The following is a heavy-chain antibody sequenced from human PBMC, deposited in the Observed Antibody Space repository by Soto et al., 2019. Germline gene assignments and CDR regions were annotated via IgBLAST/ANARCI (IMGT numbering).Heavy chain of an antibody. CDR3: ARDKITGLFDY. D-gene: IGHD2-8*02. CDR1: GGSFSGYY. V-gene: IGHV4-34*01. Sequence: SETLSLTCAVYGGSFSGYYWTWIRQPPGTGLEWIGEINHSGSTNYNPSLKSRVTISVDTSKNQFSLKLTSVTAADTAVYYCARDKITGLFDYWGQGSLVT. J-gene: IGHJ4*02. CDR2: INHSGST.